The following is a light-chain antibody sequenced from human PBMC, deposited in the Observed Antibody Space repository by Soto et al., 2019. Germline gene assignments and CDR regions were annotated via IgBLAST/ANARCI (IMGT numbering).Light chain of an antibody. CDR3: CSYAGSSTSVV. CDR2: EVS. V-gene: IGLV2-23*02. CDR1: SSDVGSYNL. Sequence: QSALTQPASVSGSPGQSITISCTGTSSDVGSYNLVSWYQQHPGKAPKLMIYEVSKRPSGVSNRFSGCKSGNTASLTISGLQAEDEADYYCCSYAGSSTSVVFGGGTKLTVL. J-gene: IGLJ2*01.